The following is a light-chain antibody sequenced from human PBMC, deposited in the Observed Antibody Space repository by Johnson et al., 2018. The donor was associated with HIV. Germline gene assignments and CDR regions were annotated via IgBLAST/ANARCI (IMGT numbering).Light chain of an antibody. CDR3: GTWATSLRTGF. Sequence: QLVLTQPPSVSAAPGQKVTISCSGSSSNIGNNYVSWYQQLPGTAPKLLIYDNNKRPSGIPDLFSGSKSGTSATLGITGLQTGDEADYYCGTWATSLRTGFFGTGPKVTVL. CDR1: SSNIGNNY. CDR2: DNN. J-gene: IGLJ1*01. V-gene: IGLV1-51*01.